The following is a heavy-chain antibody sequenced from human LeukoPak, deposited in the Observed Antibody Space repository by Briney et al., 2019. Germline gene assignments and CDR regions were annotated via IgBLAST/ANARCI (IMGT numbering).Heavy chain of an antibody. J-gene: IGHJ6*03. D-gene: IGHD3-9*01. CDR3: ARDRGQTGYYWSYYYYMDV. Sequence: GGSLRLSCAASGFTFSDYSMNWVRQAPGKGLELDSYISGGSSTMYYADSVKGRFTISRDNAKNSLYLQMNSLRAEDTAVYYCARDRGQTGYYWSYYYYMDVWGIGTTVTVSS. V-gene: IGHV3-48*01. CDR1: GFTFSDYS. CDR2: ISGGSSTM.